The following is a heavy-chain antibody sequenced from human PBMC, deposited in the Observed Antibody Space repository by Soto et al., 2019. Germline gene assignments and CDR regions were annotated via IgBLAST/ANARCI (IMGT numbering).Heavy chain of an antibody. CDR1: GFTFTSSA. D-gene: IGHD2-2*01. CDR3: ARDDELGYCISTSCYSPDY. V-gene: IGHV1-58*01. Sequence: GASVKVSCKASGFTFTSSAVQWVRQARGQRLEWIGWIVVGSGNTNYAQKFQERVTITRDMSTSTAYMELSSLRSEDTAVYYCARDDELGYCISTSCYSPDYWGQGTLVTVSS. CDR2: IVVGSGNT. J-gene: IGHJ4*02.